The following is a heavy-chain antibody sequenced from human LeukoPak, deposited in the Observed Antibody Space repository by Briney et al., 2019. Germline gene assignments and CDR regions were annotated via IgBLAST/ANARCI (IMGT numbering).Heavy chain of an antibody. CDR2: IIPIFGTA. Sequence: SVKVSCKASGGTFSSYAISWVRQAPGQGLEWMGGIIPIFGTANYAQKFQGRVTITTDESTSTAYMELSSLRSEDTAVYYCATGFPSPGTGAFDIWGQGTMVTVSS. V-gene: IGHV1-69*05. D-gene: IGHD6-13*01. J-gene: IGHJ3*02. CDR3: ATGFPSPGTGAFDI. CDR1: GGTFSSYA.